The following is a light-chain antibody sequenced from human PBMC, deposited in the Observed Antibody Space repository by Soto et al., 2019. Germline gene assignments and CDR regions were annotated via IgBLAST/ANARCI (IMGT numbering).Light chain of an antibody. J-gene: IGKJ1*01. CDR3: QQYNNWPWT. CDR2: GAS. Sequence: ILMTQSPATLSVSPGESVTLSCRAGQSVSSNLAWHQQKPGQAPRLLIYGASTRATGIPARFSGSGSGAEFILTISSLQSEDFAVYYCQQYNNWPWTFGQGTKVEIK. CDR1: QSVSSN. V-gene: IGKV3-15*01.